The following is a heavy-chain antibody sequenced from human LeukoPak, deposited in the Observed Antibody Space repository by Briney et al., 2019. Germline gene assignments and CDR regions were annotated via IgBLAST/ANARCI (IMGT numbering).Heavy chain of an antibody. J-gene: IGHJ3*02. D-gene: IGHD6-13*01. Sequence: PGGSLRLSCAASGFTFSSYWMSWVRQAPGKGLEWVANIKQDGSEKYYVDSVKGRFTISRDNAKNSLYLQMNSLRAEDTAVYYCAGIAAAAHDAFDIWGQGTMVTVSS. CDR2: IKQDGSEK. V-gene: IGHV3-7*01. CDR1: GFTFSSYW. CDR3: AGIAAAAHDAFDI.